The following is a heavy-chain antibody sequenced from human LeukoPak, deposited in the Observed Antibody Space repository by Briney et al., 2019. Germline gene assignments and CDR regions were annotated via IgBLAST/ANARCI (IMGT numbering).Heavy chain of an antibody. CDR3: ARGYPGIAP. V-gene: IGHV3-15*01. CDR1: GFTFSNAW. CDR2: IKSKTDGGTT. D-gene: IGHD2-21*01. J-gene: IGHJ5*02. Sequence: GGSLRLSCAASGFTFSNAWRSLVHQAPGKGLEWVGHIKSKTDGGTTDCAAPVKGRFTISRDDSKNTLYLQMNSLKTEDTAVYYCARGYPGIAPWGQGTLVTVSS.